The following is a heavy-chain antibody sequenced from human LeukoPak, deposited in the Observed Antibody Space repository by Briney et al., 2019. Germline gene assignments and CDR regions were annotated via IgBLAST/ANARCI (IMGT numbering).Heavy chain of an antibody. D-gene: IGHD1-1*01. Sequence: SETLSLTCTVSGGSISSYYWNWIRRPAGKGLECIGRIYFSGSTSYNPSLKSRVTMSVDTSKNQFSLKLSSVTAADTAVYYCARVGDWNDLVYWGQGTLVTVSS. J-gene: IGHJ4*02. CDR1: GGSISSYY. CDR3: ARVGDWNDLVY. V-gene: IGHV4-4*07. CDR2: IYFSGST.